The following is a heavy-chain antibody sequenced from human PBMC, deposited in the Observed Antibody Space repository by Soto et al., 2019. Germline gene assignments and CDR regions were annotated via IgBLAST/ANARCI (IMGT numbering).Heavy chain of an antibody. V-gene: IGHV3-21*01. J-gene: IGHJ6*02. CDR2: ISSSSTHI. CDR3: VRERGLSSFYGMDV. D-gene: IGHD2-21*02. CDR1: GFTLSSYS. Sequence: GVSLRLSCAASGFTLSSYSMNWVRQASGEGLEWVASISSSSTHIYYADSVKGRFTISRDNARNSLYLQMNSLRAEDTAVYYCVRERGLSSFYGMDVWGQGTTVTVSS.